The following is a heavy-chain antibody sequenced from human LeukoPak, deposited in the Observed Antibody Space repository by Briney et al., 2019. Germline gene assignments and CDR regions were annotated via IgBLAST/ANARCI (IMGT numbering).Heavy chain of an antibody. CDR3: ARAPRGDSGYVQGLVY. CDR2: IYSGGST. CDR1: GFTVSSNY. J-gene: IGHJ4*02. V-gene: IGHV3-66*01. Sequence: GGSLRLSCAASGFTVSSNYMSWVRQAPGKGLEWVSVIYSGGSTYYADSVKGRFTISRDNSKNTLYLQMNSLRAEDTAVYYCARAPRGDSGYVQGLVYWGQGTLVTVSS. D-gene: IGHD5-12*01.